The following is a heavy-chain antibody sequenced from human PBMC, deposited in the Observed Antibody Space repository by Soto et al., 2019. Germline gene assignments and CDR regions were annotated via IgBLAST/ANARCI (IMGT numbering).Heavy chain of an antibody. J-gene: IGHJ3*02. CDR1: GFSFFNAW. CDR2: IRSKTAGGTP. Sequence: ELQLVESGGGLVKPGGSLRLSCVASGFSFFNAWMSWVRQAPGKGLEWVARIRSKTAGGTPEYAAPGQGRFTISRDDSENTLYLQMNSLETEDTAVYYCATGWGDGTAFNAFDIWGQGTVVTVSS. V-gene: IGHV3-15*01. CDR3: ATGWGDGTAFNAFDI. D-gene: IGHD3-16*01.